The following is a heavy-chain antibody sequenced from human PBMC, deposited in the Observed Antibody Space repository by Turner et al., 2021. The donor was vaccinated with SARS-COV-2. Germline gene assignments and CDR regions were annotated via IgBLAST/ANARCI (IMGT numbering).Heavy chain of an antibody. D-gene: IGHD4-17*01. CDR3: ARDPTTTVTVDDDYYGMDV. V-gene: IGHV1-46*01. CDR1: GYTFTSYY. J-gene: IGHJ6*02. CDR2: INPSGGSK. Sequence: QVQLVPSGAEVKKPGASVPVSCKASGYTFTSYYMHWVRQAPGQGLEWMGIINPSGGSKSYAQKCQGRVTMTRDTSTSTVYMELSSLRSEDTAVYYCARDPTTTVTVDDDYYGMDVWGQGTTVTVSS.